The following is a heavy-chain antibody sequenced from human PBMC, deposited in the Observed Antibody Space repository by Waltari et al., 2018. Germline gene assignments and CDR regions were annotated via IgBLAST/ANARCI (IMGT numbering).Heavy chain of an antibody. CDR1: GYTFTGYY. CDR3: ARAFPPYYDFWSAPAPDPYYYGMDV. CDR2: INPNSGGT. J-gene: IGHJ6*02. V-gene: IGHV1-2*02. D-gene: IGHD3-3*01. Sequence: QVQLVQSGAEVKKPGASVKVSCKASGYTFTGYYMHWVRQAPGQGLEWMGWINPNSGGTNYAQKFQGRVTMTRDTSISTAYMELSRLRSDDTAVYYCARAFPPYYDFWSAPAPDPYYYGMDVWGQG.